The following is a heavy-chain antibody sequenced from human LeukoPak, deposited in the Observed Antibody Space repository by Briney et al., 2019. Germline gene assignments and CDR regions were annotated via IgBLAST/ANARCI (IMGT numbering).Heavy chain of an antibody. D-gene: IGHD6-13*01. J-gene: IGHJ4*02. CDR3: AKSRSYASSWYFDY. CDR1: GFTLSSYA. Sequence: GGSLRPSCAASGFTLSSYAMSWVRQAPGKGLEWVSAISGSGGSTYYADSVKGRFTLSRDNSKNTMYLQMNSLRAEDTAVYYCAKSRSYASSWYFDYWGQGTLVTVSS. V-gene: IGHV3-23*01. CDR2: ISGSGGST.